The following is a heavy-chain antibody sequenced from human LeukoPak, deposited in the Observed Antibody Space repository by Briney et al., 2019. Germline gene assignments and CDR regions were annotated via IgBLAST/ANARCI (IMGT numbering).Heavy chain of an antibody. CDR1: GGSISSYY. Sequence: SETLSLTCTVSGGSISSYYWSWIRQPAGKGLEWIARIYTSGSTNYNPSLKSRVTMSVDTSKNQFSLKLSSVTAADTAVYYCARDEGRVAGTLYYYGMDVWGQGTTVTVSS. J-gene: IGHJ6*02. V-gene: IGHV4-4*07. D-gene: IGHD6-19*01. CDR2: IYTSGST. CDR3: ARDEGRVAGTLYYYGMDV.